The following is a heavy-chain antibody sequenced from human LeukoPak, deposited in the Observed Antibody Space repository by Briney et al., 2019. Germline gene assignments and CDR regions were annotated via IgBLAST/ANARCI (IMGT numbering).Heavy chain of an antibody. CDR2: IYPGDSDT. J-gene: IGHJ6*02. CDR1: GYSFTTYW. V-gene: IGHV5-51*04. CDR3: ARAGFSGMDV. Sequence: GESLKISCKGSGYSFTTYWIAWVRQMPGKGLEWMGIIYPGDSDTRYSPSFQGQVTISADKPISTAYLQWSSLRAEDTAVYYCARAGFSGMDVWGQGTTVTVSS.